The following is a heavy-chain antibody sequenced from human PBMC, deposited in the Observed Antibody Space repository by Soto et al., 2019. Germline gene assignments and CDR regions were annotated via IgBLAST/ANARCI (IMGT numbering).Heavy chain of an antibody. CDR2: IYYSGST. CDR1: GGSISSGGYY. Sequence: PSETLSLTCTVSGGSISSGGYYWSWIRQHPGKGLEWIGYIYYSGSTYYNPSLKSRVTISVDTSKNQFSLKLSSVTAADTAVYYCAREGGIAAAVGENWFDPWGQGTLVTVSS. CDR3: AREGGIAAAVGENWFDP. D-gene: IGHD6-13*01. J-gene: IGHJ5*02. V-gene: IGHV4-31*03.